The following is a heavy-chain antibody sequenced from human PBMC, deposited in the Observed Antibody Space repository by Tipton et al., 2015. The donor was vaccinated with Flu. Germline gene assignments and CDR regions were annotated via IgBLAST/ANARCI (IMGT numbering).Heavy chain of an antibody. CDR1: GGSVNSYF. V-gene: IGHV4-59*05. J-gene: IGHJ4*02. CDR3: ARLSFYDVDLKIFYFED. D-gene: IGHD3-10*02. CDR2: ISYGGNT. Sequence: TLSLTCTVSGGSVNSYFWSWIRQPPGKGLEWIGGISYGGNTYYNPSLKSRVVISVDTSKNQFSLKLTSVTAADTALYYCARLSFYDVDLKIFYFEDWGQGTLVTVSS.